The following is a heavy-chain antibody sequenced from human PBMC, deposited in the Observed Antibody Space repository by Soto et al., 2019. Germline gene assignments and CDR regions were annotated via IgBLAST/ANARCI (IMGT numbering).Heavy chain of an antibody. D-gene: IGHD5-12*01. V-gene: IGHV1-2*02. Sequence: ASVKVSCKASGYTFTGYYMHWVRQAPGQGLEWMGWINPNSGGTNYAQKFQGRVTMTRDTSISTAYMELSRLRSDDTAVYYCARALVYSGYGEPGDYYYYGMDVWGQGTTVTVSS. J-gene: IGHJ6*02. CDR2: INPNSGGT. CDR1: GYTFTGYY. CDR3: ARALVYSGYGEPGDYYYYGMDV.